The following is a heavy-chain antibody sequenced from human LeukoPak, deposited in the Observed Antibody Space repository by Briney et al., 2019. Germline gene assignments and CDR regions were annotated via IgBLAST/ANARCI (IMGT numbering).Heavy chain of an antibody. Sequence: PGGSLRLSCAASGFTFSSYSMNWVRQAPGNGLEWVSYISSSSSTIYYADSVKGRFTISRDNAKNSLYLQMNSLRAEDTAVYYCARDRRWLFKYYFDYWGQGTLVTVSS. CDR2: ISSSSSTI. D-gene: IGHD5-24*01. CDR1: GFTFSSYS. CDR3: ARDRRWLFKYYFDY. V-gene: IGHV3-48*04. J-gene: IGHJ4*02.